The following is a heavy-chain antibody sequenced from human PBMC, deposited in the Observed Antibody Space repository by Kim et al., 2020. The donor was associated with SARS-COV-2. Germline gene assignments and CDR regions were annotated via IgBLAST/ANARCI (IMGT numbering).Heavy chain of an antibody. Sequence: GGSLRLSCAASGFTFSSYGMHWVRQAPGKGLEWVAVISYDGSNKYYADSVKGRFTISRDNSKNTLYLQMNSLRAEDTAVYYCAKGGDYDSSGYYYYYGM. J-gene: IGHJ6*01. CDR2: ISYDGSNK. V-gene: IGHV3-30*18. CDR1: GFTFSSYG. CDR3: AKGGDYDSSGYYYYYGM. D-gene: IGHD3-22*01.